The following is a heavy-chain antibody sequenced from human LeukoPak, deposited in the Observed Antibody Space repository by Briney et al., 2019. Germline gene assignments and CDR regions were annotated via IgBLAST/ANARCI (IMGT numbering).Heavy chain of an antibody. CDR3: ARDPGYSSGWYLGAFDI. CDR2: INPNSGGT. Sequence: RASVKVSCKASGYTFTGYYMHWVRQAPGQGLEWMGWINPNSGGTNYAQKFQGRVTMTRDTSISTAYMELSRLRSDDTAVYYCARDPGYSSGWYLGAFDIWGQGTMVTVSS. V-gene: IGHV1-2*02. J-gene: IGHJ3*02. D-gene: IGHD6-19*01. CDR1: GYTFTGYY.